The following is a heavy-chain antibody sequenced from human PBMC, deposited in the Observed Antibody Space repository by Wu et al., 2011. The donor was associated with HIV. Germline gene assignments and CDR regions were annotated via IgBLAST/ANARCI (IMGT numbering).Heavy chain of an antibody. CDR1: GHTFTGYY. CDR3: ARSGVSAEYYFYYMNV. V-gene: IGHV1-2*02. D-gene: IGHD2-2*01. CDR2: INPNSGGT. Sequence: SCKASGHTFTGYYMHWVRQAPGQGLEWMGWINPNSGGTNYAQKFQGRVTMTRDTSISTAHLELSRLRSEDTAVYYCARSGVSAEYYFYYMNVWGKGTTVTVSS. J-gene: IGHJ6*03.